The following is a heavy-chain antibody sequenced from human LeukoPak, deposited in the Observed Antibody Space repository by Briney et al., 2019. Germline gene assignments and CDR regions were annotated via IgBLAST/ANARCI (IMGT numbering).Heavy chain of an antibody. V-gene: IGHV4-39*07. D-gene: IGHD3-10*01. CDR3: ARDLYGSGSSGFDP. CDR2: IYYSGNT. Sequence: PSETLSLTCTVSGGSISSGSYYWGWIRQSPGKGLEWIGSIYYSGNTYYNPSLKSRVTISVDTSKNQFSLKLSSVTAADTAVYYCARDLYGSGSSGFDPWGQGILVTVSS. CDR1: GGSISSGSYY. J-gene: IGHJ5*02.